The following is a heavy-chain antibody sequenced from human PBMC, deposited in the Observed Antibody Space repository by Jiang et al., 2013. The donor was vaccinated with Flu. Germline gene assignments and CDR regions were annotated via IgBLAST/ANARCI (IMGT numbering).Heavy chain of an antibody. CDR2: SIPSLGIA. J-gene: IGHJ6*04. V-gene: IGHV1-69*04. D-gene: IGHD5-24*01. Sequence: SGAEVKKPGSSVKVSCETSGGTFSSYAITWVRQAPGQGLEWMGRSIPSLGIANYAQNVQDRVTIIADKSTGAVSMEVSSLRSEDTAVYYCAKETIEMPTTDLVFNYHGMDVWGRGTTVTV. CDR3: AKETIEMPTTDLVFNYHGMDV. CDR1: GGTFSSYA.